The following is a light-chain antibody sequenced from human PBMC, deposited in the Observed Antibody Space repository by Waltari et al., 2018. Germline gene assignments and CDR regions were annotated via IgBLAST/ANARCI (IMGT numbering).Light chain of an antibody. J-gene: IGKJ1*01. CDR2: DAS. Sequence: EIMLTLSPRTLSFSPGERATLSCRANQSISKYLACYQQKPGQAPRLLIYDASIRATGLPDRFSGSGYGTDFSLTISRLEPEDYAVYYCQKYGSLPATFGRGTKVEIK. V-gene: IGKV3-20*01. CDR1: QSISKY. CDR3: QKYGSLPAT.